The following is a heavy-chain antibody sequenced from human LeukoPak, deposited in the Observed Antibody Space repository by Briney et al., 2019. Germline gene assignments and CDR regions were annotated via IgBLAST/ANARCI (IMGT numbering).Heavy chain of an antibody. V-gene: IGHV6-1*01. CDR2: TYYRSQWYS. D-gene: IGHD4-23*01. Sequence: SQTLSLTCAISGDSVSSNSVAWSWVRQSPSRGLEWLGRTYYRSQWYSDYAPSVRSRITINADTSKNQFSLHLDSVTPEDTAVFFCERDTGVNNSPPFDCWGEGTLVTVSS. CDR3: ERDTGVNNSPPFDC. CDR1: GDSVSSNSVA. J-gene: IGHJ4*02.